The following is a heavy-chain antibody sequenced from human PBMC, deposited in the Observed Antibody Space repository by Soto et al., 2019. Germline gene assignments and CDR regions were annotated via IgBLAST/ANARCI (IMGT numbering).Heavy chain of an antibody. CDR1: GDSISNRSYY. J-gene: IGHJ4*02. Sequence: PSETLSLTCTVTGDSISNRSYYWGWIRQPPGKGLEWIGSIYYSGSTYNNPSLKSRVSMPVDTSKNQFSLKLRSVTAADTALYYCARQRTSVVTQAYFDSWGQGSLVTVSS. CDR2: IYYSGST. CDR3: ARQRTSVVTQAYFDS. V-gene: IGHV4-39*01. D-gene: IGHD2-21*02.